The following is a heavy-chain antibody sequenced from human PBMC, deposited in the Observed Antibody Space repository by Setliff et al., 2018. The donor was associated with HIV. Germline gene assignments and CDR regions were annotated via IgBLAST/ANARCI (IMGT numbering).Heavy chain of an antibody. CDR3: ASMERGSGFSNRNYFDY. V-gene: IGHV4-59*11. CDR2: IYYGESI. D-gene: IGHD6-19*01. Sequence: SETLSLTCTVSGASMGRHYWSWIRQPPGKGLEWIGNIYYGESITYNPSLKSRVTISIDTSKNQFSLKLSSVTAADTAVYYCASMERGSGFSNRNYFDYWGQGTLVTVSS. CDR1: GASMGRHY. J-gene: IGHJ4*02.